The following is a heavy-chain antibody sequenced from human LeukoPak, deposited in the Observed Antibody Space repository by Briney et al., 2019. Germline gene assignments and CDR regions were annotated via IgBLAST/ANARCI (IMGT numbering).Heavy chain of an antibody. CDR3: SSARTSFSFDY. D-gene: IGHD1-14*01. CDR1: GGSISSGGYY. CDR2: IYYSGST. J-gene: IGHJ4*02. Sequence: SETLSLTCTVSGGSISSGGYYWSWIRQHPGKGLEWIGYIYYSGSTYYNPSLKSRVTIPVDTSKNQFSLKLSSVTAADTAVYYCSSARTSFSFDYWGQGTLVTVSS. V-gene: IGHV4-31*03.